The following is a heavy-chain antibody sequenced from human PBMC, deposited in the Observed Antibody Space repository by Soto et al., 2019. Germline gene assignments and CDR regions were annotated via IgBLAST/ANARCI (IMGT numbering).Heavy chain of an antibody. CDR2: VYATGTS. CDR3: VRDGSKTLRDCFDP. Sequence: SETLSLTCSVSGGSMSKFYWRWIRKPAGKGLEWRGRVYATGTSDYNPSLRSRIAMSVDISKKTFSLRLRSVTAADTGVYYCVRDGSKTLRDCFDPWGQGILVTVSS. CDR1: GGSMSKFY. D-gene: IGHD4-17*01. V-gene: IGHV4-4*07. J-gene: IGHJ5*02.